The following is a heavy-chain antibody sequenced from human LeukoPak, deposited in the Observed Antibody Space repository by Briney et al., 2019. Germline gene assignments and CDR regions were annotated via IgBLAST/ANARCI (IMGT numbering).Heavy chain of an antibody. CDR2: IKQDGSEK. CDR3: ARGTDLYDFWSGQRFDP. V-gene: IGHV3-7*01. Sequence: PGGSLRLSCAASGFTFSSYWVSWVRQAPGKGLEWVANIKQDGSEKYYVDSVKGRFTISRDNAKNSLYLQMNSLRAEDTAVYYCARGTDLYDFWSGQRFDPWGQGTLVTVSS. CDR1: GFTFSSYW. D-gene: IGHD3-3*01. J-gene: IGHJ5*02.